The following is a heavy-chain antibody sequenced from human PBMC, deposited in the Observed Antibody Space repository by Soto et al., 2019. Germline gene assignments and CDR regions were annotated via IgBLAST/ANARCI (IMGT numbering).Heavy chain of an antibody. CDR2: INPSGDT. Sequence: QVQLQQWGAGLLKPSETLSLTCAVYGGSFIVYYWSWLRQTPEKGLEWIGEINPSGDTKYNPSLESGVTISVDTSKSQFSLKLNSVTAADTAVYYCARTGGMDVWGQGATVTVSS. J-gene: IGHJ6*02. V-gene: IGHV4-34*01. CDR1: GGSFIVYY. CDR3: ARTGGMDV.